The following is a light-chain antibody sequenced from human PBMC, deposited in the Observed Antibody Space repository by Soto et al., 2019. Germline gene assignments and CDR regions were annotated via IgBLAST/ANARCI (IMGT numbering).Light chain of an antibody. CDR2: GSS. CDR3: HQHGVSPFT. V-gene: IGKV3-20*01. CDR1: QSVSTSY. Sequence: EIVLTQSPGTLSLSPGERATLSCRASQSVSTSYFAWYQNKVGQAPRLLIYGSSSKATGIPDRFNGGGSGTDFTLTISRLEPEDYAIYYCHQHGVSPFTFGPGTKVDL. J-gene: IGKJ3*01.